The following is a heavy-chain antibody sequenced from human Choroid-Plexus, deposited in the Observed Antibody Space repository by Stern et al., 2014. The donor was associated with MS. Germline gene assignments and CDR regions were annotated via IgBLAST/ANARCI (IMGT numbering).Heavy chain of an antibody. V-gene: IGHV1-2*02. Sequence: VQLVQSGAEVKKPGASVKVSCKTSGYIFTGYYIHWVRHAPGQGLEWMAWINPNNGGTKYAQKVQGGVTMSRDTSISTAFVELSSLTSDDTAVYYCARDQRGITIFGVVTDYYYLGMDVWGQGTTVTVSS. CDR1: GYIFTGYY. D-gene: IGHD3-3*01. CDR2: INPNNGGT. CDR3: ARDQRGITIFGVVTDYYYLGMDV. J-gene: IGHJ6*02.